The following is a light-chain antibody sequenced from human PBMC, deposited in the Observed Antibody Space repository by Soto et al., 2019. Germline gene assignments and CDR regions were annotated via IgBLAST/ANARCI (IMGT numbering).Light chain of an antibody. CDR3: QQYGSSPWT. J-gene: IGKJ1*01. V-gene: IGKV3-20*01. CDR1: QSVSSSY. Sequence: EIVLTQSPGTLSLSPGERATLSCRASQSVSSSYLAWYQQKPGQAPSLLIYGTSRRATGIPDRFSGSGSGTVFTLTISRLEPEDFAVYYCQQYGSSPWTFGQGTKVDIK. CDR2: GTS.